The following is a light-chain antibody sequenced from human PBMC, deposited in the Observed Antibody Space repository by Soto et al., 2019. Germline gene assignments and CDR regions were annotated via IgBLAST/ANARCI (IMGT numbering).Light chain of an antibody. Sequence: DIQMTQSPSTLSASVGDTVTITCRASQSISSWLAWYQQKPGKAPNLLIYKASNLESGVPARFSGSGSGTEFTLTISSLQPDDFATYYCQQYNSYPGTFGQGTKV. J-gene: IGKJ1*01. V-gene: IGKV1-5*03. CDR2: KAS. CDR3: QQYNSYPGT. CDR1: QSISSW.